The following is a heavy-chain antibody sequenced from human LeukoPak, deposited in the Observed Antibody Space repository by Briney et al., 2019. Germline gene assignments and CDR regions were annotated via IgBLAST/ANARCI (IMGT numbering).Heavy chain of an antibody. CDR3: AELGITMIGGV. Sequence: GGTLRLSCAASGFTFSNYGMSWVRQAPGKGLEWVSGISGNGGTIYYADSVKGRFTISRDNAKNSLYLQMNSLRAEDTAVYYCAELGITMIGGVWGKGTTVTISS. V-gene: IGHV3-23*01. CDR1: GFTFSNYG. CDR2: ISGNGGTI. D-gene: IGHD3-10*02. J-gene: IGHJ6*04.